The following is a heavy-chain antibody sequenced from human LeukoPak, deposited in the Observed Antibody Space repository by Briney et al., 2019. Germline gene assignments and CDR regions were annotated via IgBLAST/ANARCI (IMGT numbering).Heavy chain of an antibody. V-gene: IGHV3-23*01. Sequence: GGSLRLSYAASGFTFSSYAMSWVRQAPGKGLEWVSAISGSGGSTYYADSVKGRFTISRDNSKNTLYLQMNSLRAEDTAVYYCVRGLLWFGGLDYFDYWGQGTLVTVSS. CDR1: GFTFSSYA. CDR2: ISGSGGST. J-gene: IGHJ4*02. D-gene: IGHD3-10*01. CDR3: VRGLLWFGGLDYFDY.